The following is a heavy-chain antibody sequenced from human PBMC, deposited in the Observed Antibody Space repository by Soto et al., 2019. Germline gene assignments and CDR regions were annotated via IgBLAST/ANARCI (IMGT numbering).Heavy chain of an antibody. CDR1: GGSFSGYY. CDR2: INHSGST. Sequence: SETLSLACAVYGGSFSGYYWSWIRQPPGKGLEWIGEINHSGSTNYNPSLKSRVTISVDTSKNQFSLKLSSVTAADTAVYYCARGVAAAGYYFDYWGQGTLVTVSS. V-gene: IGHV4-34*01. CDR3: ARGVAAAGYYFDY. D-gene: IGHD6-13*01. J-gene: IGHJ4*02.